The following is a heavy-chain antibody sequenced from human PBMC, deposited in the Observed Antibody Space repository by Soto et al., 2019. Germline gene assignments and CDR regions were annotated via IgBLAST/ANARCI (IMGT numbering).Heavy chain of an antibody. CDR3: ARDGSRGYDMDV. V-gene: IGHV3-48*02. CDR2: ISNTARTI. CDR1: GFDFSNYN. Sequence: EVQVVESGGGLIQPGGSLRLSCAGSGFDFSNYNMDWVRQAPGKGLEWISYISNTARTIFYADSVKGRFIISRDNARNSLFLQMNSLRDEDTAVYYCARDGSRGYDMDVWGQGTTVTVSS. D-gene: IGHD1-1*01. J-gene: IGHJ6*02.